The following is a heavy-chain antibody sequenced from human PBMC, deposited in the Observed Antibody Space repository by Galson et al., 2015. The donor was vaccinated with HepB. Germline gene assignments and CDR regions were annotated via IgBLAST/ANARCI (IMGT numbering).Heavy chain of an antibody. CDR3: AKDPSHTIFGVVINYPY. CDR1: GFTFSSYG. J-gene: IGHJ4*02. CDR2: ISYDGSNK. D-gene: IGHD3-3*01. Sequence: SLGLSCAASGFTFSSYGMHWVRQAPGKGLEWVAVISYDGSNKYYADSVKGRFTISRDNSKNTLYLQMNSLRAEDTAVYYRAKDPSHTIFGVVINYPYWGQGTLVTVSS. V-gene: IGHV3-30*18.